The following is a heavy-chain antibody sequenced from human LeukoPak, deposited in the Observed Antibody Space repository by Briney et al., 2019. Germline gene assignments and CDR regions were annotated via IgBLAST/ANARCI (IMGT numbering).Heavy chain of an antibody. V-gene: IGHV3-64*01. CDR3: ARDRYGGNPEALGY. Sequence: SGGSLRLSCAASGFTFSSYAMHWVRQAPGKGLEYVSAISSNGGSTYYANSVKGRFTISRDNSKNTLYLQMGSLRAEDMAVYYCARDRYGGNPEALGYWGQGTLVTVSS. CDR1: GFTFSSYA. CDR2: ISSNGGST. J-gene: IGHJ4*02. D-gene: IGHD4-23*01.